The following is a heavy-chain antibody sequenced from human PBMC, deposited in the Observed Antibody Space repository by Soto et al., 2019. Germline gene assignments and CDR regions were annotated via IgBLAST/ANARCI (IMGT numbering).Heavy chain of an antibody. CDR1: SGSISTYY. J-gene: IGHJ4*02. CDR3: AGAPNWAYFDF. D-gene: IGHD7-27*01. V-gene: IGHV4-59*01. Sequence: QVQLQESGPGLVKPSETLSLTCTVSSGSISTYYWSWIRQPPGKGLEWIGYIYYTGSTNYNPSLKTRVSISMDTSKIQFSLSLSSVTAADTAVYYCAGAPNWAYFDFLGLGTLVTVSS. CDR2: IYYTGST.